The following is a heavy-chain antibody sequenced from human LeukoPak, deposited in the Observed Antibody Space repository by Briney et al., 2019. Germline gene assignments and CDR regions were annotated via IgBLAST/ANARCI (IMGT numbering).Heavy chain of an antibody. CDR1: GDSIGTGPYS. CDR2: VSHSGST. D-gene: IGHD2-2*01. V-gene: IGHV4-30-2*01. CDR3: ARDRGYGSTSYLYFQH. J-gene: IGHJ1*01. Sequence: PSETLSLTCAVSGDSIGTGPYSWNWIRQTPEMGLEWIGHVSHSGSTYYNPSLKSRVTISVDKLNNHFSLNLNSVTAADTAVYYCARDRGYGSTSYLYFQHWGQGTLVTVSS.